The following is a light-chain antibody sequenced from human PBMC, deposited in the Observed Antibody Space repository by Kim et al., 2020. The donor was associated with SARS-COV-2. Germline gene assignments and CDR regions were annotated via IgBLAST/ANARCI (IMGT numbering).Light chain of an antibody. CDR3: NSRDSSGNRWV. V-gene: IGLV3-19*01. CDR1: SLRHYY. CDR2: AKN. J-gene: IGLJ3*02. Sequence: AVGQTVRITCQGDSLRHYYATWYQQKPGQAPVIIFYAKNRRPSGIPDRFSGSSSGNTASLAITGAQAEDEADYYCNSRDSSGNRWVFGGGTKLTVL.